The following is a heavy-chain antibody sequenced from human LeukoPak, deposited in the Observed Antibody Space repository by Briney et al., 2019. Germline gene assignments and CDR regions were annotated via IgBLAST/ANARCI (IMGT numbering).Heavy chain of an antibody. J-gene: IGHJ5*02. V-gene: IGHV4-34*01. Sequence: SETLSLTCAVYGGSFSGYYWSWIRQPPGKGLEWIGEINHSGSTNYNPSLKSRVTISVDTFKNQFSLKLSSVTAADTAVYYCARTRRIFGVVANWFDPWGQGTLVTVSS. CDR1: GGSFSGYY. CDR3: ARTRRIFGVVANWFDP. CDR2: INHSGST. D-gene: IGHD3-3*01.